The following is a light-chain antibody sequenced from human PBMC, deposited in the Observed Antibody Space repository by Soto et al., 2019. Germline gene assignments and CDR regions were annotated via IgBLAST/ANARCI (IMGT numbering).Light chain of an antibody. Sequence: DIQMTQSPASLSASVGDRVTITCRASRNVNNFLNWYQQKSGKAPDLLIYGASRLQIGVPSRFTGSGSETDFTLTISSLHPEDFATYFCQQSFTFPPTFGQGTRLEI. J-gene: IGKJ5*01. CDR2: GAS. V-gene: IGKV1-39*01. CDR1: RNVNNF. CDR3: QQSFTFPPT.